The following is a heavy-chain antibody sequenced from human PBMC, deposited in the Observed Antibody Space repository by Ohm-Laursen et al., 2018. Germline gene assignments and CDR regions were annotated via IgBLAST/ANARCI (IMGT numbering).Heavy chain of an antibody. D-gene: IGHD2-2*01. CDR1: GFTFSDYY. V-gene: IGHV3-11*01. CDR2: ISTSITTT. J-gene: IGHJ4*02. Sequence: SLRLSCTASGFTFSDYYMSWIRQAPGKGLEWVSFISTSITTTYYADSVKGRFTISRDNAKNTLYLQMYSLRAEDTAVYYCAKAPLTYHFDYWGQGTLVTVSS. CDR3: AKAPLTYHFDY.